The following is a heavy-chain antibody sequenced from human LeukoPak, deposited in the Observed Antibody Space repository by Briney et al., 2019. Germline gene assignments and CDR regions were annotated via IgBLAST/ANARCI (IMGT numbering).Heavy chain of an antibody. Sequence: VEPGGSLRLSCAASGFNFTTYSMNWVRQAPGKGLEWVSYISTGSTAIYYADSVKGRFTISRDNAKNSLSLQMNSLRAEDTAVYYCAREYSSSSGRAFDIWGQGTMVTVSS. V-gene: IGHV3-48*01. CDR3: AREYSSSSGRAFDI. CDR2: ISTGSTAI. J-gene: IGHJ3*02. D-gene: IGHD6-6*01. CDR1: GFNFTTYS.